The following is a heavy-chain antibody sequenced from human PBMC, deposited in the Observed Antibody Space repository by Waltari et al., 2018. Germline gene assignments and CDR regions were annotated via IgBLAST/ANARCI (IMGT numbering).Heavy chain of an antibody. CDR2: IYHSGSN. Sequence: QVQLQESGPGLVKPSGTLSLTCAVSGGSISSSNWWSWVRQPPGKGLEWIGEIYHSGSNSSDPSLTSRGTISVDKAKNQFSLKLSSVTAADTAVYYCARDGPYGSGSYDHWGQGTLVTVSS. D-gene: IGHD3-10*01. CDR3: ARDGPYGSGSYDH. CDR1: GGSISSSNW. V-gene: IGHV4-4*02. J-gene: IGHJ4*02.